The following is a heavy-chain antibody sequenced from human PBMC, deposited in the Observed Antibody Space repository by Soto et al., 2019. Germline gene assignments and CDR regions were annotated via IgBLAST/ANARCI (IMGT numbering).Heavy chain of an antibody. V-gene: IGHV4-31*03. Sequence: SETLSLTCTVSGGSINSGSYYWTWIRQHPGKGLEWIGYIYYNGNTYYNPSLKSRVTISVDTSKSQFSLKLSSVTASDTAVYYCASLGHCTSTSCPPVWGQGTTVTVSS. CDR2: IYYNGNT. CDR3: ASLGHCTSTSCPPV. CDR1: GGSINSGSYY. J-gene: IGHJ6*02. D-gene: IGHD2-2*01.